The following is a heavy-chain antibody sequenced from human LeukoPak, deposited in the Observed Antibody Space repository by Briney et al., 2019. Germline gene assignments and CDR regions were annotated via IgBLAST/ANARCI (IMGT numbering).Heavy chain of an antibody. CDR2: FDPEDGET. J-gene: IGHJ6*02. V-gene: IGHV1-24*01. D-gene: IGHD4-11*01. CDR3: ATVVPPPTTVTRYYYYYGMDV. CDR1: GYTLTELS. Sequence: ASVKVSCKVSGYTLTELSMHWVRQAPGKGLEWMGGFDPEDGETIYAQKFQGRVTMTEDTSTDTAYMELSSLRSEDTAVYYCATVVPPPTTVTRYYYYYGMDVWGQGTTVTVSS.